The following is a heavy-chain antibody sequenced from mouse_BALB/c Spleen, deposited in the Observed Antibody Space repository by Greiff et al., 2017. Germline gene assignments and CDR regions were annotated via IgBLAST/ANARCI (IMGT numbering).Heavy chain of an antibody. CDR1: GYTFTSYV. CDR3: ARWGGNYDYAMDY. D-gene: IGHD2-1*01. V-gene: IGHV1-14*01. CDR2: INPYNDGT. Sequence: QLQESGPELVKPGASVKMSCKASGYTFTSYVMHWVKQKPGQGLEWIGYINPYNDGTKYNEKFKGKATLTSDKSSSTAYMELSSLTSEDSAVYYCARWGGNYDYAMDYWGQGTSVTVSS. J-gene: IGHJ4*01.